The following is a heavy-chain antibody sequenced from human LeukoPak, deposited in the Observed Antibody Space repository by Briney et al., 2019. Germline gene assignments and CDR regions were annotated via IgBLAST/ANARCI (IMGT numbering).Heavy chain of an antibody. J-gene: IGHJ4*02. CDR3: ARDSGFSGTQRGEY. V-gene: IGHV3-30*02. D-gene: IGHD3-10*01. CDR2: IRFDGSNK. CDR1: GFTFSTYG. Sequence: GGSLRLSCAASGFTFSTYGMHWVRQAPGKGLEWVAFIRFDGSNKYYADSVKGRFTISRDNSKNTLYLQMNSLRAEDTAVYYCARDSGFSGTQRGEYWGQGTLVTVSS.